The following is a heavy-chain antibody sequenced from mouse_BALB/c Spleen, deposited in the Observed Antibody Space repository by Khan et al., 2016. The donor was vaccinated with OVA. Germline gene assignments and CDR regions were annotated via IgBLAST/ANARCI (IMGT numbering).Heavy chain of an antibody. CDR1: GYTFTSYW. CDR3: ARVITRDY. D-gene: IGHD6-1*01. CDR2: INPSNGRT. Sequence: QVQLQQPGAELVKPGASVKLSCKASGYTFTSYWMHWVKQRPGQGLEWIGEINPSNGRTNYNEKFKSKATLTVDKSSSTAYSQLSSPTSEYSAVYYCARVITRDYWGQGTTLTVSS. J-gene: IGHJ2*01. V-gene: IGHV1S81*02.